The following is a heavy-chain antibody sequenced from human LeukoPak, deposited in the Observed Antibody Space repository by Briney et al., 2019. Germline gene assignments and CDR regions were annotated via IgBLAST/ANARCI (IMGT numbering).Heavy chain of an antibody. CDR2: IKQDGSEK. V-gene: IGHV3-7*03. CDR1: GFTFSSYW. J-gene: IGHJ6*02. D-gene: IGHD4-17*01. Sequence: QPGGSLRLSCAASGFTFSSYWMSWVRQAPGKGLEWVANIKQDGSEKYYVDSVKGRFTISRDNAKNSLYLQMNSLRTEDTAVYYCARGGEHDYGETFYYYGLDVWGQGTTVTVSS. CDR3: ARGGEHDYGETFYYYGLDV.